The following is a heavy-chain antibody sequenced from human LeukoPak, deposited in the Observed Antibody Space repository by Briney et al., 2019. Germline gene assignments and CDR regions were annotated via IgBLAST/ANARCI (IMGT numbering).Heavy chain of an antibody. Sequence: ASVKVSCKASGYTFTGYYMHWVRQAPGQGLEWMGIINPSGGSTSYAQKFQGRVTMTRDTSTSTVYMELSSLRSEDTAVYYRARGADLNCYGSGSYYKALDYWGQETLVTVSS. CDR1: GYTFTGYY. D-gene: IGHD3-10*01. V-gene: IGHV1-46*01. CDR3: ARGADLNCYGSGSYYKALDY. CDR2: INPSGGST. J-gene: IGHJ4*02.